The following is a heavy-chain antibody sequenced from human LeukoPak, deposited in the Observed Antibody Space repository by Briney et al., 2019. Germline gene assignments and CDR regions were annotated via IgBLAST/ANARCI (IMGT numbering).Heavy chain of an antibody. V-gene: IGHV3-49*04. CDR1: GFTFGDYA. Sequence: GGSLRLSCTASGFTFGDYAMSWVRQAPGKGLEWVGFIRSKAYGGTTEYAASVKGRFTISRDDSKSIAYLQMNSLKTEDTAVYYCTRGLEWELNRGYYFDYWGQGTLVTVSS. D-gene: IGHD1-26*01. J-gene: IGHJ4*02. CDR3: TRGLEWELNRGYYFDY. CDR2: IRSKAYGGTT.